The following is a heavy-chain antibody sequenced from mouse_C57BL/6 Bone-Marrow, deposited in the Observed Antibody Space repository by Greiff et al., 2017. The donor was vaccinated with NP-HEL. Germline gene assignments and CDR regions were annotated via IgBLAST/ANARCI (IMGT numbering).Heavy chain of an antibody. V-gene: IGHV1-81*01. CDR2: IYPRSGNT. CDR3: ARSGFYRYYAMYY. J-gene: IGHJ4*01. D-gene: IGHD1-3*01. CDR1: GYTFTSYG. Sequence: QVQLQQSGAELARPGASVKLSCKASGYTFTSYGISWVKQRTGQGLEWIGEIYPRSGNTYYNEKFKGKATLTADKSSSTAYMELRSLTSVDSAVYFCARSGFYRYYAMYYWGQGTSVTVSS.